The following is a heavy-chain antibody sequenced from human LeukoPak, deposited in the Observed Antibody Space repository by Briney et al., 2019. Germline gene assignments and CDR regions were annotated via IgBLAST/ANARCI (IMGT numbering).Heavy chain of an antibody. J-gene: IGHJ4*02. V-gene: IGHV3-74*01. CDR2: MNSDGSRT. D-gene: IGHD4-17*01. Sequence: PGGSLRLSCAASGFTFSSYWMHWVRQAPGKGLVWVSGMNSDGSRTSYADSVKGRFTISRDNSKNTLYMQMNSLRADDTAVYYCARGSKSYGDYIRSRIHYFDYWGQGTLVTVSS. CDR3: ARGSKSYGDYIRSRIHYFDY. CDR1: GFTFSSYW.